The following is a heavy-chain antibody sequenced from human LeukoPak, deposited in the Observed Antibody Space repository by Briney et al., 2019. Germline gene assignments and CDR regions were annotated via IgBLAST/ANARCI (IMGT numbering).Heavy chain of an antibody. CDR2: VFIDGRI. Sequence: PSETLPLTCSVSDDSIKKYYWSWIRRPAGKGLEWVGHVFIDGRIKYNASLQSRVSISIDTSKNQFYLKLTSVTAADTAVYYCARELEFELPYPSPHYHHYYYLDVWGKGTPVIVSS. J-gene: IGHJ6*03. CDR3: ARELEFELPYPSPHYHHYYYLDV. D-gene: IGHD2-2*02. CDR1: DDSIKKYY. V-gene: IGHV4-4*07.